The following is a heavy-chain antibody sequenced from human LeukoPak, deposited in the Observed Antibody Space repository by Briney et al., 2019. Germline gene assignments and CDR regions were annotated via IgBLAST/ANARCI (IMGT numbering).Heavy chain of an antibody. CDR1: GGSISSGSYY. CDR2: IYTSGST. CDR3: AREGVVPAATWWFDP. J-gene: IGHJ5*02. D-gene: IGHD2-2*01. Sequence: SETLSLTCTVSGGSISSGSYYWSWIRQPAGTGLEWIGRIYTSGSTNYNPSLKSRVTISVDTSKNQFSLKLSSVTAADTAVYYCAREGVVPAATWWFDPWGQGTLVTVSS. V-gene: IGHV4-61*02.